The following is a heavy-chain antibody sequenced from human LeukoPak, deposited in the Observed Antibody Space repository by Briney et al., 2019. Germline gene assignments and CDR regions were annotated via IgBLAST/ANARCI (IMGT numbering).Heavy chain of an antibody. D-gene: IGHD3-22*01. J-gene: IGHJ4*02. V-gene: IGHV3-33*01. CDR2: IWYDGSNK. Sequence: GRSLRLSCAASGFTFSSYGMHWVRQAPAQGLEWVAVIWYDGSNKYYADSVKGRFTISRDNSKNTLYLQMNSLRAEDTAVYYCAREGSSNYYDSSGYPQYYFDYWGQGTLVTVSS. CDR3: AREGSSNYYDSSGYPQYYFDY. CDR1: GFTFSSYG.